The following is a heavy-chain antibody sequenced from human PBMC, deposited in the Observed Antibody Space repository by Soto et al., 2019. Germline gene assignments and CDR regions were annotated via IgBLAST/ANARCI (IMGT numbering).Heavy chain of an antibody. Sequence: EVQLLESGGGLVQPGGSLRLSCAASGFSFSSYAMTWVRQAPGKGLEWVSVIRGTGDTTYYADSVKGRFTSSRDNSKNTLYLQMSSLRAEDTAIYYCAKQQGPGTPYYYAMDVWGQGTTVTVSS. CDR1: GFSFSSYA. CDR3: AKQQGPGTPYYYAMDV. D-gene: IGHD1-1*01. CDR2: IRGTGDTT. V-gene: IGHV3-23*01. J-gene: IGHJ6*02.